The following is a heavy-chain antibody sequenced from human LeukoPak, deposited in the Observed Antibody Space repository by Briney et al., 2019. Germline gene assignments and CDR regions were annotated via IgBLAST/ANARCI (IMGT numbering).Heavy chain of an antibody. V-gene: IGHV4-59*08. CDR3: ARRNDFDI. CDR2: IYYSGRT. J-gene: IGHJ3*02. Sequence: SGTLSLTCAVSGGSISGFHWNCIRQPPGKGLEWIGYIYYSGRTDSNPSLKSRVTVSVDTSKNQFNLRLTSVTAADTAMYYCARRNDFDIWGPGTMVTVSS. CDR1: GGSISGFH.